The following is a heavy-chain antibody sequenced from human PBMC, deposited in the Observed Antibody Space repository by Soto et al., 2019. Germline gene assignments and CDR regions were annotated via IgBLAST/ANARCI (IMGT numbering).Heavy chain of an antibody. CDR1: GYAFTSYG. Sequence: GASVKVSCKASGYAFTSYGISWVRQAPGQGLEWMGWISAYNGNTNYAQKLQGRVTMTTDTSTSTAYMELRSLRSDDTAVYYCARDPNLPGIAESELDYWGQGTLVTVSS. D-gene: IGHD6-13*01. CDR2: ISAYNGNT. V-gene: IGHV1-18*01. CDR3: ARDPNLPGIAESELDY. J-gene: IGHJ4*02.